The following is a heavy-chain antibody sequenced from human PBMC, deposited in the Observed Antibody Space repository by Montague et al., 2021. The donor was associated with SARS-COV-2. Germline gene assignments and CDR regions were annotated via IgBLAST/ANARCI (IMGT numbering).Heavy chain of an antibody. Sequence: SLRLSCAASGFTFSSYDMHWVRQATGKGLEWVSAIGTAGDTYYPGSVKGRFTISRENAKNSLYLQMNSLRAGDTAVYYCARAYCDSSGYWGGYYYYGMDVWGQGTTVTVSS. CDR2: IGTAGDT. CDR1: GFTFSSYD. D-gene: IGHD3-22*01. J-gene: IGHJ6*02. CDR3: ARAYCDSSGYWGGYYYYGMDV. V-gene: IGHV3-13*04.